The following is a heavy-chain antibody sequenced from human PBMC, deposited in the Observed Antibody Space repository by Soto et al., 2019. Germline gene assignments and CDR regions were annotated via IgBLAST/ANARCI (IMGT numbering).Heavy chain of an antibody. Sequence: QVQLVQSGAEVKKPGASVKVSCKASGYTFTSYGISWVRQAPGQGLEWMGWISAYNGNTNYAQKLQGRVTMTTDTSTSTAYMELRSLRSDDTAVYYCARVSSCTNAVCHPDFTSWFDPWGQGTLVTVSS. CDR3: ARVSSCTNAVCHPDFTSWFDP. J-gene: IGHJ5*02. CDR1: GYTFTSYG. D-gene: IGHD2-8*01. V-gene: IGHV1-18*01. CDR2: ISAYNGNT.